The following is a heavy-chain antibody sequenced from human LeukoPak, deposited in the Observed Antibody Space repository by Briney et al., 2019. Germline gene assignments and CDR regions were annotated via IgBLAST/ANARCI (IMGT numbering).Heavy chain of an antibody. V-gene: IGHV1-46*01. CDR1: GYTFTSYY. D-gene: IGHD5-24*01. CDR2: INPSGGST. CDR3: ARGVRDGYNYGLIDY. J-gene: IGHJ4*02. Sequence: ASVKVSCKASGYTFTSYYMHWVRQAPGQGLEWMGIINPSGGSTSYAQKFQGRVTMTRNTSISTAYMELSSLRSEDTAVYYCARGVRDGYNYGLIDYWGQGTLVTVSS.